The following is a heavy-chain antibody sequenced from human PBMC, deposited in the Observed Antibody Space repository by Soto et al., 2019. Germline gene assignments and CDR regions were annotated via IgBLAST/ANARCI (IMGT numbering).Heavy chain of an antibody. V-gene: IGHV4-4*02. Sequence: QVQLQESGPGLVKPSGTLSLTCAVSGASISDNWWSWVRQPPGKGLEWIGEISHSGTTTYNPSLTSRVIISVDKSASQISLTLNSVTAADTAIYYCARHVAVPRTRGFDYWGQGTPVTVSS. D-gene: IGHD2-15*01. CDR2: ISHSGTT. CDR1: GASISDNW. CDR3: ARHVAVPRTRGFDY. J-gene: IGHJ4*02.